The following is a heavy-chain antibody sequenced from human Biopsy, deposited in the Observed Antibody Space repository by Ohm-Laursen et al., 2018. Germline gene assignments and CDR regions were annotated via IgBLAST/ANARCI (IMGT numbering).Heavy chain of an antibody. CDR2: IRPNSGGT. D-gene: IGHD3-16*01. CDR3: ARDIMNRIAGLVARSDVFDV. V-gene: IGHV1-2*02. J-gene: IGHJ3*01. CDR1: GYAVNDYF. Sequence: ASVKVSCKGSGYAVNDYFLHWLRQAPGQGPGGMGGIRPNSGGTNYAQKFQGRVNMTTDTSTSTVYLELRRLISDDTAVYYCARDIMNRIAGLVARSDVFDVWGQGTLVTVSS.